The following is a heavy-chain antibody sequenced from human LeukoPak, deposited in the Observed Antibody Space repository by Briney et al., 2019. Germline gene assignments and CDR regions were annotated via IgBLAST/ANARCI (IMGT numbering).Heavy chain of an antibody. CDR1: GFTFSSYS. CDR2: ISSSSSYI. Sequence: GGSLRLSCAASGFTFSSYSMNWVRQAPGKGLECVSSISSSSSYIYYADSVKGRFTISRDNAKNSLYLQMNSLRAEDTAVYYCASLTDIEAGAVRYWGQGTLVTVSS. D-gene: IGHD1-26*01. V-gene: IGHV3-21*01. J-gene: IGHJ4*02. CDR3: ASLTDIEAGAVRY.